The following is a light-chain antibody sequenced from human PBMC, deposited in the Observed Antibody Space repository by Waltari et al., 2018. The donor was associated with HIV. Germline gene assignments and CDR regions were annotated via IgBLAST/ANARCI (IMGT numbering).Light chain of an antibody. CDR2: GNS. V-gene: IGLV1-44*01. CDR1: SNNIGSYA. Sequence: QSALTQEASVSGTVGQKVTLSCTGNSNNIGSYAVGWYQQISHGAAKTVMVGNSLPSWIPSRFSGSKSGTTASLTISGLQPQDEADYYCSTWDYSLSAHVFGTGTKVTVL. J-gene: IGLJ1*01. CDR3: STWDYSLSAHV.